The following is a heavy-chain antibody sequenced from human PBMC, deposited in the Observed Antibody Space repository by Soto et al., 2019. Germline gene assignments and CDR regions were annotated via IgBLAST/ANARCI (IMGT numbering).Heavy chain of an antibody. D-gene: IGHD3-10*01. V-gene: IGHV1-69*02. CDR1: GDTFNFYT. Sequence: QVQLVQSGAEVRKPGSSVKVSCTASGDTFNFYTISWVRQAPGQGLEWMGRVIPMLRMSNYAQKFQGRVNISADKSTSTAYMALTTLRSADTAVYYCATNYGSGTTHFDYWGQGTLVTVSS. CDR3: ATNYGSGTTHFDY. CDR2: VIPMLRMS. J-gene: IGHJ4*02.